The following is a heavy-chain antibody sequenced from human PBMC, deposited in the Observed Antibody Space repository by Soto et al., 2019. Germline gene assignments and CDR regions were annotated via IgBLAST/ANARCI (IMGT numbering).Heavy chain of an antibody. Sequence: GASVKVSCKASGYTFTGYYIHWVRQAPGQGLEWMGWINPNSGGTNYAQKFQGWVTMTRDTSISTAYMELSRLRSDDTAVYYCASGVTMGGYYGMDVWGQGTTVTVSS. CDR3: ASGVTMGGYYGMDV. D-gene: IGHD3-16*01. J-gene: IGHJ6*02. CDR2: INPNSGGT. V-gene: IGHV1-2*04. CDR1: GYTFTGYY.